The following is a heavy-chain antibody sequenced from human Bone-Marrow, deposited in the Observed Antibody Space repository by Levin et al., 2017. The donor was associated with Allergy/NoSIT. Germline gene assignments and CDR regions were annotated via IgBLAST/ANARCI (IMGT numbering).Heavy chain of an antibody. J-gene: IGHJ4*02. Sequence: GESLKISCRASGFNFANSWIGWVRQMPGKGPEWMGVIYVGDSDTRYRPSFQGQVTLSADKSINTAYLQWGSLQASDSAMYYCVRHATNDPNYYFDYWGQGTLVTVSS. CDR1: GFNFANSW. D-gene: IGHD3-10*01. CDR2: IYVGDSDT. CDR3: VRHATNDPNYYFDY. V-gene: IGHV5-51*01.